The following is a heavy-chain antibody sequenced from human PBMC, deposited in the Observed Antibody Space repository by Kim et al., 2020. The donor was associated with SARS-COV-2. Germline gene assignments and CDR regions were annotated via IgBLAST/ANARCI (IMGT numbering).Heavy chain of an antibody. J-gene: IGHJ4*01. V-gene: IGHV5-51*01. Sequence: SPSFQGQVTISADKSISTAYLQWSSLKASDTAMYYCATQGSSRWKHYFDFWGHGTLVTVSS. CDR3: ATQGSSRWKHYFDF. D-gene: IGHD6-13*01.